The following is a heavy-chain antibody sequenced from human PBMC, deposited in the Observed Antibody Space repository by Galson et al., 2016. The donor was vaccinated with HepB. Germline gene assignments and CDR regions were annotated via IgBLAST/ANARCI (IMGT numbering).Heavy chain of an antibody. CDR2: ITPIFGTT. D-gene: IGHD5-24*01. Sequence: SVKVSCKASGDTFSRYTISWVRQAPGQGLEWMGGITPIFGTTDYAQKFQGRITIIADKSTTTAYMDLGSLGFDDTAIYYCARDRGGFGGYFDSWGQGTLVTVSS. J-gene: IGHJ4*02. CDR1: GDTFSRYT. CDR3: ARDRGGFGGYFDS. V-gene: IGHV1-69*06.